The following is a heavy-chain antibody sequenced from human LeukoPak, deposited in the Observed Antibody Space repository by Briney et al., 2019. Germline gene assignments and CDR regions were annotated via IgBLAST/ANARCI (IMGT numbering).Heavy chain of an antibody. Sequence: PGGSLRLSCAASGFTFSSYSMNWVRQAPGKGLEWVSYISSSSSTIYYTDSVKGRFTISRDNAKNSLYLQMNSLRDEDTAVYYCARSVRGYERCEDYWGQGTLVTVSS. CDR2: ISSSSSTI. J-gene: IGHJ4*02. V-gene: IGHV3-48*02. CDR1: GFTFSSYS. CDR3: ARSVRGYERCEDY. D-gene: IGHD5-12*01.